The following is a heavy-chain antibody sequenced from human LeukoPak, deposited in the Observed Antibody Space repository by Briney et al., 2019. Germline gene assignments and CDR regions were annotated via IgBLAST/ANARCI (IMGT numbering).Heavy chain of an antibody. CDR1: GGSFSNYY. Sequence: KPSETLSLTSAVYGGSFSNYYLSWVRQPPGKGLEWIGEITHHGSTNYNPSLKSRVTISVDTSKNQFSLKLSSVAAADTAVYYCAPIFGDYSDFDSWGQGTLVTVSS. CDR2: ITHHGST. J-gene: IGHJ4*02. CDR3: APIFGDYSDFDS. D-gene: IGHD4-17*01. V-gene: IGHV4-34*01.